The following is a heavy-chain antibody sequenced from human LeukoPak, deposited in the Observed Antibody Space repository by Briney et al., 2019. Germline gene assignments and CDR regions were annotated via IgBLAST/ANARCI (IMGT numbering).Heavy chain of an antibody. CDR1: GGSITSTSYY. D-gene: IGHD2-2*01. CDR3: ARHLLPAARPDCAFEL. Sequence: SETLSLTCTVSGGSITSTSYYWGWIRQPPGKGLEWIGSVYYSGSAYYNPSLKSRVTISIDMSKKQFSLRLSSVTAADTAVYYCARHLLPAARPDCAFELWGQGTMVIVSS. CDR2: VYYSGSA. J-gene: IGHJ3*01. V-gene: IGHV4-39*01.